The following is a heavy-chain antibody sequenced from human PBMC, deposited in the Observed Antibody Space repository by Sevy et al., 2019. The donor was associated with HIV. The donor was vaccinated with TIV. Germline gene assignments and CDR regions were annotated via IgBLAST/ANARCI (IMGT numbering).Heavy chain of an antibody. CDR3: AKDQGGYSYGLPGYYYYGMDV. V-gene: IGHV3-30*18. J-gene: IGHJ6*02. CDR2: ISYDGSNK. CDR1: GFTFSSYG. D-gene: IGHD5-18*01. Sequence: GGSLRLPCAASGFTFSSYGMHWVRQAPGKGLEWVAVISYDGSNKYYADSVKGRFTISRDNSKNTLFLQMNSLRAEDTAVYYCAKDQGGYSYGLPGYYYYGMDVWGQRTTVTVSS.